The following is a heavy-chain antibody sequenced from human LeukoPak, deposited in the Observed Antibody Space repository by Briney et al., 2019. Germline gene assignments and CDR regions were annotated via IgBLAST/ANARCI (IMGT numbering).Heavy chain of an antibody. Sequence: PSETLSLTCTVSGGSISSYYWSWIRQPPGKGLEWIGYIYYSGSTNYNPSLKSRVTMSVDTSKNQFSLKLSSVTAADTAVYYCARQVANWGFDYWGQGTLVTVSS. CDR2: IYYSGST. D-gene: IGHD7-27*01. V-gene: IGHV4-59*08. CDR1: GGSISSYY. CDR3: ARQVANWGFDY. J-gene: IGHJ4*02.